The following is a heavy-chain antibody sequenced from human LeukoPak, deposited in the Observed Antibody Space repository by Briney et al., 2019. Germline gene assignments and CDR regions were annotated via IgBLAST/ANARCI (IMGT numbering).Heavy chain of an antibody. D-gene: IGHD1-14*01. CDR3: ARVNSWTEEPDTGFDY. Sequence: SQTLSLTCAISGDSVSSSRAAWNWIRQSPSRGLEWLGRTYYRSKWYNDYAVSVKSRISITPDTSKNQFTLLLNSVTPEDTAVYYCARVNSWTEEPDTGFDYWGQGTLVTVSS. CDR1: GDSVSSSRAA. J-gene: IGHJ4*02. V-gene: IGHV6-1*01. CDR2: TYYRSKWYN.